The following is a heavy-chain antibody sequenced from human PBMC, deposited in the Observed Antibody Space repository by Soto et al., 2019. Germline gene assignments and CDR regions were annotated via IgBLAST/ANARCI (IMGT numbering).Heavy chain of an antibody. D-gene: IGHD1-7*01. CDR3: AKDWCSGTTCYCLEN. CDR2: VSGSSGSK. V-gene: IGHV3-23*01. CDR1: GFTFSSYA. J-gene: IGHJ4*02. Sequence: EVQLLESGGGLVQPGGSLRLSWAASGFTFSSYAMSWVRQAPGKGREWVSSVSGSSGSKSYADSVKGRFTISRDNSKSTVYLQMNSLRAEDTAVYFCAKDWCSGTTCYCLENWGQGTLVTVSS.